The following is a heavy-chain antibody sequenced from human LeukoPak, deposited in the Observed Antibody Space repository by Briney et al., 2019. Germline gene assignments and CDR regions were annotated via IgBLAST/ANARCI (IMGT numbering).Heavy chain of an antibody. CDR2: IYSSGTT. D-gene: IGHD6-25*01. CDR1: GGSMNSGNYY. Sequence: SETLSLTCRVSGGSMNSGNYYWSWIRQHPGRGLEWIGYIYSSGTTYYNPSLKSRVTTSVDTSKNQFSLILSSVTAADTAVYYCASSAATYYSYFYYYMGVWGNGTTVTVSS. J-gene: IGHJ6*03. V-gene: IGHV4-31*03. CDR3: ASSAATYYSYFYYYMGV.